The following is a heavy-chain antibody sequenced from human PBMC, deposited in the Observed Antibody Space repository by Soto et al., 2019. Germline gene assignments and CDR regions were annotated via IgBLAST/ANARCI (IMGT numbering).Heavy chain of an antibody. V-gene: IGHV3-7*01. D-gene: IGHD2-2*01. CDR1: EFTFSIYW. CDR3: ARVPWGWVGGSTIYYSGMDV. J-gene: IGHJ6*02. Sequence: GGSLRLSCAASEFTFSIYWMSWVRQAPGKGLEWVANIKQDGSDKYYVDSVKGRFTISRDNAKNSLYLQMSSLRAEDTAVYYCARVPWGWVGGSTIYYSGMDVWGQGTTVTVSS. CDR2: IKQDGSDK.